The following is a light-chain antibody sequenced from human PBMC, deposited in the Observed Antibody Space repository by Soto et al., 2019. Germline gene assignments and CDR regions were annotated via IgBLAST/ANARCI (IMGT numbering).Light chain of an antibody. Sequence: DIVMTQSPLSLSVTPGEPASISCSSSRSLLYSNGYNYLDWYLQKPGQSPQLLIYLGSNRASGVPDRFSGSGSGTDFTLKISRVEAEDVGIYYCMQALEIPETFGQGTKVHI. CDR3: MQALEIPET. J-gene: IGKJ1*01. CDR1: RSLLYSNGYNY. V-gene: IGKV2-28*01. CDR2: LGS.